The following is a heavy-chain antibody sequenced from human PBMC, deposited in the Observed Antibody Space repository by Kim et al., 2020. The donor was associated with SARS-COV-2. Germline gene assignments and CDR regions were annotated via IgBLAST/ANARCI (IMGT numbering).Heavy chain of an antibody. J-gene: IGHJ5*02. CDR2: IIPIFGTA. CDR1: GGTFSSYA. D-gene: IGHD5-18*01. V-gene: IGHV1-69*13. CDR3: ARDRDSYGFNWFDP. Sequence: SVKVSCKASGGTFSSYAISWVRQAPGQGLGWMGGIIPIFGTANYAQKFQGRVTITADESTSTAYMELSSLRSEDTAVYYCARDRDSYGFNWFDPWGQGTLVTVSS.